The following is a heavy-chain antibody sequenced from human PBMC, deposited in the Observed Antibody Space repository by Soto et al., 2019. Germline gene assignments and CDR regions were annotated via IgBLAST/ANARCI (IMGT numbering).Heavy chain of an antibody. CDR3: AKGSYDSSGYYPSGFDY. D-gene: IGHD3-22*01. J-gene: IGHJ4*02. Sequence: GGSLRLSCAASGFTFSSYAMSWVRQAPGKGLEWVSAISGSGGSTYYADSVKGRFTISRDNSKNTLYLQMNSLRAEDTAVYYCAKGSYDSSGYYPSGFDYWGQGTLVTVSS. V-gene: IGHV3-23*01. CDR1: GFTFSSYA. CDR2: ISGSGGST.